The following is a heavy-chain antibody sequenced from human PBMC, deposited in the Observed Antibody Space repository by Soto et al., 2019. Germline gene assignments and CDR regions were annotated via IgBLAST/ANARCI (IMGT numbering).Heavy chain of an antibody. D-gene: IGHD2-15*01. CDR1: GYTFTSYF. Sequence: QVQLVQTGAEVKKPGASVKVSCKASGYTFTSYFMHWVRQAPGQGLEWMGINNPSCGSTSYAQKFQGRVTMTRDTSTSTVYMELSSLRSEDTAVYYCARGCRGGSCYDYWGQGTLVTVSS. J-gene: IGHJ4*02. CDR3: ARGCRGGSCYDY. V-gene: IGHV1-46*01. CDR2: NNPSCGST.